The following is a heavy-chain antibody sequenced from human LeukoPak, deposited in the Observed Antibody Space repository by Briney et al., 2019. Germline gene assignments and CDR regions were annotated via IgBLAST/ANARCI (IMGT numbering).Heavy chain of an antibody. Sequence: PSETLSLTCTVSGGSISSSSYYWGWIRQPPGKGLEWIGSIYYSGSTYYNPSLKSRVTISVDTSKNQFSLKLSSVTAADTAVYYCARRSFYYMDVWGKGTTVTVSS. D-gene: IGHD3-10*01. CDR2: IYYSGST. V-gene: IGHV4-39*01. CDR1: GGSISSSSYY. J-gene: IGHJ6*03. CDR3: ARRSFYYMDV.